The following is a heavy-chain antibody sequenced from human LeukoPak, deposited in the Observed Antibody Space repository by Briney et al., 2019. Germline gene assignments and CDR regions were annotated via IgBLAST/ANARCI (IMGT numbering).Heavy chain of an antibody. V-gene: IGHV1-69*05. D-gene: IGHD1-26*01. CDR3: ARDLRELHLAAVFGY. CDR2: IIPIFGTA. CDR1: GGTFSSYA. Sequence: ASVKVSCKASGGTFSSYAISWVRQAPGQGLEWMGGIIPIFGTANYAQKFQGRVTITTDESTSTAYMELSSLRSEDTAVYYRARDLRELHLAAVFGYWGQGTLVTVSS. J-gene: IGHJ4*02.